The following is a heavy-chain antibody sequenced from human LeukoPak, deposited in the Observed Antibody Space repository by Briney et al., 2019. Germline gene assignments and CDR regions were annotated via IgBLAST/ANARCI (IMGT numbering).Heavy chain of an antibody. Sequence: ASVKVSCKASGYTFTGYYMHWVRQAPGQGLEWMGWINPNSGNTGYAQKFQGRVTMTRNTSISTAYMELSSLRSEDTAVYYCARGFRFGESSQGHWGQGTLVTVSS. V-gene: IGHV1-8*02. CDR1: GYTFTGYY. CDR3: ARGFRFGESSQGH. D-gene: IGHD3-10*01. CDR2: INPNSGNT. J-gene: IGHJ4*02.